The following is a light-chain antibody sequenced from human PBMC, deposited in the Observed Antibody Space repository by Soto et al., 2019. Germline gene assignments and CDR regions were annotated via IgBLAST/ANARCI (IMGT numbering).Light chain of an antibody. CDR3: QRRGN. CDR2: DTT. V-gene: IGKV3-11*01. J-gene: IGKJ5*01. CDR1: QSVNNY. Sequence: IVLTQSPATLSLSPGERATLSCRASQSVNNYVAWYQHKPVQSPRLLIDDTTTRAPAIPARFSGSGSGTDFTLTIDSLEPEDFAVYYCQRRGNVGQGTRLEIK.